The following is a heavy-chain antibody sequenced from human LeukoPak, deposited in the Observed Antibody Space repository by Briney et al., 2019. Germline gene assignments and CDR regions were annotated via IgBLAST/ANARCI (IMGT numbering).Heavy chain of an antibody. CDR3: AKEGSIAARIHPVDY. D-gene: IGHD6-13*01. Sequence: QSGGSLRLSCAASGFSFSDYWMSWVRQAPGKGLEWVSAISGSGGSTYYADSVKGRFTISRDSSKNTLYLQMNSLRAEDTAVYYCAKEGSIAARIHPVDYWGQGTLVTVSS. CDR1: GFSFSDYW. V-gene: IGHV3-23*01. J-gene: IGHJ4*02. CDR2: ISGSGGST.